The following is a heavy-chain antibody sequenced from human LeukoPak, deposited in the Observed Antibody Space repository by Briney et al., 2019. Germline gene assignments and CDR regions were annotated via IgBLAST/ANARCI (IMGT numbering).Heavy chain of an antibody. V-gene: IGHV4-59*01. CDR1: GGSISRYY. D-gene: IGHD1-26*01. J-gene: IGHJ2*01. CDR2: IYYSGST. Sequence: SETLSLTCTVAGGSISRYYWSWIRQPPGKGLEWIGYIYYSGSTNYNPSLKSRVTISVDTSKNQFSLKLSSVTAADTAVYYCATDGNFDLWGRGTLVTVSS. CDR3: ATDGNFDL.